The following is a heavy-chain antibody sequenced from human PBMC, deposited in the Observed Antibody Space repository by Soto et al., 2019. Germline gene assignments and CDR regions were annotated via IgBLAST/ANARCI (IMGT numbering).Heavy chain of an antibody. CDR2: FDPDEAET. D-gene: IGHD4-17*01. CDR1: GYTLNEVA. V-gene: IGHV1-24*01. Sequence: QVQLVQSGAEVKKPGASVKVSCKVSGYTLNEVAMHWVRQAPGKGLEWLGGFDPDEAETIYAQHFQGRVTMTEDTSTDTVYMELSSLRSEDTALYFCTAYHGDYNFDHWGPGTRVTVSS. CDR3: TAYHGDYNFDH. J-gene: IGHJ5*02.